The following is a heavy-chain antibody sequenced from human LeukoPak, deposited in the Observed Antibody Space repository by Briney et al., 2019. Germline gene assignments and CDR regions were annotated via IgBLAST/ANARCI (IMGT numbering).Heavy chain of an antibody. CDR2: TYYRSKWYN. Sequence: SQTLSLTCVVSGDSVSSKNGAWNWVRQSPSRGLEWLGRTYYRSKWYNDYAESMEGRMTISQDTSKNQYSLHLNSVTPDDTAVYYCARDFGTTGWHTFDYWGQRTLVTVSS. D-gene: IGHD6-19*01. J-gene: IGHJ4*02. CDR1: GDSVSSKNGA. CDR3: ARDFGTTGWHTFDY. V-gene: IGHV6-1*01.